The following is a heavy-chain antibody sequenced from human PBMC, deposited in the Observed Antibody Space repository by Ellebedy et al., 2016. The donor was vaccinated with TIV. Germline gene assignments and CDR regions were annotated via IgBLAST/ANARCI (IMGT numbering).Heavy chain of an antibody. CDR3: AKGRRMVYSTGGLDY. CDR2: ISGSGGNT. Sequence: GESLKISCAAFGFTFSSYAMSWVRQAPGKGLEWVSGISGSGGNTYYADSVKGRFTISRDNSKNTLYLQMNSLRAEDTAVYYCAKGRRMVYSTGGLDYWGQGTLVTVSS. V-gene: IGHV3-23*01. D-gene: IGHD2-8*01. CDR1: GFTFSSYA. J-gene: IGHJ4*02.